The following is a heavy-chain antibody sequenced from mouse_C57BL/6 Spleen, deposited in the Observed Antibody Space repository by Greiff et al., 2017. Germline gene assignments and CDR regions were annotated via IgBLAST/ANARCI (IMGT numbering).Heavy chain of an antibody. CDR1: GFTFSDYY. Sequence: EVQRVESGGGLVQPGGSLKLSCAASGFTFSDYYMYWVRQTPEKRLEWVAYISNGGGSTYYPDTVKGRFTISRDNAKNTLYLQMSRLKSEDTAMYYCASGYYYGSSYLAMDYWGQGTSVTVSS. V-gene: IGHV5-12*01. CDR2: ISNGGGST. CDR3: ASGYYYGSSYLAMDY. J-gene: IGHJ4*01. D-gene: IGHD1-1*01.